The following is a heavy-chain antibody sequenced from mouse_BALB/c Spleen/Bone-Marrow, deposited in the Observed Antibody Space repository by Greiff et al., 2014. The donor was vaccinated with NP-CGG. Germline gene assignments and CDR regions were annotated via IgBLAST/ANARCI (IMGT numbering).Heavy chain of an antibody. CDR2: ILPGSGTT. D-gene: IGHD2-4*01. CDR3: ARLITTGGFAY. CDR1: GYTFSTYW. Sequence: QVQLQQPGAELMKPGASVKISCKATGYTFSTYWIEWVKQRPGHGLEWIGEILPGSGTTNYNEKFKGKATFTADTSSNTAYTQLSSLTSEDSAVYYCARLITTGGFAYWGQGTLVTVSA. J-gene: IGHJ3*01. V-gene: IGHV1-9*01.